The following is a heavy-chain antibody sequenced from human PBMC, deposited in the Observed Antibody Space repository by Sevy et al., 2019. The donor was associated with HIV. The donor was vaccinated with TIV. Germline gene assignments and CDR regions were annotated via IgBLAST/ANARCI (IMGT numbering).Heavy chain of an antibody. J-gene: IGHJ4*02. Sequence: GGSLGLSCAASTFTFGHYAMHWVRQAPGKGLQWVAGISHEGSNEYYTDSVKGRFTISRDNSKNTLNLEMNNLRVEDTALYYCARDWGTPPTAILYYFDFWGQGIPVTVSS. V-gene: IGHV3-30*04. CDR2: ISHEGSNE. D-gene: IGHD3-16*01. CDR1: TFTFGHYA. CDR3: ARDWGTPPTAILYYFDF.